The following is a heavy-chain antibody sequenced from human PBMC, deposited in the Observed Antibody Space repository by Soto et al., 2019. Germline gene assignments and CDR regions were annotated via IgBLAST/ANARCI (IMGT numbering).Heavy chain of an antibody. CDR2: ISYHGTEK. CDR3: AKDMGGVDTGNYGMDV. Sequence: QVQLVESGGGVVQPGMSLRLSCAASGVTFTNYAMHWVRQAPGKGLEWVADISYHGTEKGYADSVKGRFTISRDNSKNTLDVQMSGMRPGDTAVYYCAKDMGGVDTGNYGMDVWGQRTTVIVSS. D-gene: IGHD5-18*01. J-gene: IGHJ6*02. V-gene: IGHV3-30*18. CDR1: GVTFTNYA.